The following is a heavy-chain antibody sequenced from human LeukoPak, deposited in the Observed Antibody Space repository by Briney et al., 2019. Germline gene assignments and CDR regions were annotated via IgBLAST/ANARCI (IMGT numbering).Heavy chain of an antibody. D-gene: IGHD4-23*01. J-gene: IGHJ4*02. Sequence: SETLSLTCAVSGGSIISSNWWSWVRQPPGKGLEWIGEIYHSGGTNYNLSLKSRVTISVDKSKSQFSLKLSSVTAADTAVYYCARNAGNSDVDYWGQGTLVTVSS. CDR1: GGSIISSNW. CDR2: IYHSGGT. CDR3: ARNAGNSDVDY. V-gene: IGHV4-4*02.